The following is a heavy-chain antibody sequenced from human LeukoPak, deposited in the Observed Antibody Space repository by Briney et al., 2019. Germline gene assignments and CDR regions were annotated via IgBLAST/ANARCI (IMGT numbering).Heavy chain of an antibody. CDR1: GGSISSGGHY. V-gene: IGHV4-31*03. J-gene: IGHJ4*02. Sequence: PSETLSLTCTVSGGSISSGGHYWSWIRQHPGKGLEWIGYIYYSGSTYYNPSLKSRVTISVDTSKNQFSLKLRSVTAADTAVYYCARVRSVDDTSGTALDSWGQGTLVTVSS. CDR3: ARVRSVDDTSGTALDS. D-gene: IGHD3-22*01. CDR2: IYYSGST.